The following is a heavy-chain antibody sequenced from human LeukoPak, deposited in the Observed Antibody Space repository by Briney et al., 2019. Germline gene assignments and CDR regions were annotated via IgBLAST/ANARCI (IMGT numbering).Heavy chain of an antibody. J-gene: IGHJ5*02. CDR1: GYTFTGYY. V-gene: IGHV1-2*02. CDR3: ARGTLVVVVPNWFDP. D-gene: IGHD3-22*01. CDR2: INPNSGGT. Sequence: ASVKVSCKASGYTFTGYYMHWVRQAPGQGLEWMGWINPNSGGTNYAQKFQGRVTMTRDTSISTAYMELSRLRSDDTAVYYCARGTLVVVVPNWFDPWGQGTLVTVSS.